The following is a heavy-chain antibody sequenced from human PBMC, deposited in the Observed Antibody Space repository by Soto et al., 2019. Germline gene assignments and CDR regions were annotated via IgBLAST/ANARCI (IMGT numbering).Heavy chain of an antibody. CDR3: ARDRALGGASPSGGSGSRACGMDV. D-gene: IGHD2-15*01. CDR1: GGTFSSHA. V-gene: IGHV1-69*13. Sequence: GASVKVSCKASGGTFSSHAISWVRQAPGQGLEWMGGIIPIFGTANYAQKFQGRVTITADESTSIAYMELSSLRSEDTAVYYCARDRALGGASPSGGSGSRACGMDVWGQGTTVTVSS. J-gene: IGHJ6*02. CDR2: IIPIFGTA.